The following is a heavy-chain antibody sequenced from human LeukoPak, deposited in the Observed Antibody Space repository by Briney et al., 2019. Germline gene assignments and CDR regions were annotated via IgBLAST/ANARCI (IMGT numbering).Heavy chain of an antibody. D-gene: IGHD1-7*01. V-gene: IGHV3-23*01. J-gene: IGHJ4*02. CDR3: AKDADNWKYGVDY. Sequence: GGPLSLSCAASGFTFSNYSMRWVRQAPGKGLQWVSTISARVGRTYYADSVKGWFTISRDNSKNTLYLQMNSLRPDDTAVYYCAKDADNWKYGVDYWGQGTLVTVSS. CDR1: GFTFSNYS. CDR2: ISARVGRT.